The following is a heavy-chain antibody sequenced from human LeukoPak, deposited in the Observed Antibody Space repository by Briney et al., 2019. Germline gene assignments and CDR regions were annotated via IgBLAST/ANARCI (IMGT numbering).Heavy chain of an antibody. J-gene: IGHJ4*02. D-gene: IGHD3-9*01. CDR1: GGSISSSNW. CDR3: ARETPYDILTGYYKRDYYFDY. Sequence: PSGTLSLTCAVSGGSISSSNWWSWVRQPPGKGLEWIGEIYHSGSTNYNPSLKSRVTISVDKSKNQFSLKLSSVTAADTAVYYCARETPYDILTGYYKRDYYFDYWGQGTLVTVSS. CDR2: IYHSGST. V-gene: IGHV4-4*02.